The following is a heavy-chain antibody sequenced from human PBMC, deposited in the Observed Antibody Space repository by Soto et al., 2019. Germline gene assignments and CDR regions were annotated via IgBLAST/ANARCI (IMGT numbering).Heavy chain of an antibody. CDR1: GGSVRSAY. V-gene: IGHV4-59*02. Sequence: SATLSLTCSVSGGSVRSAYWSWIRQPPGKGLEWIGYIYYSGSTNYNPSLKSRVTISVDTSKNQFSLKLSSVTAADTAVYYCARSAVAPDYGDEDWYFDYWGQGTLVTVSS. CDR2: IYYSGST. D-gene: IGHD4-17*01. CDR3: ARSAVAPDYGDEDWYFDY. J-gene: IGHJ4*02.